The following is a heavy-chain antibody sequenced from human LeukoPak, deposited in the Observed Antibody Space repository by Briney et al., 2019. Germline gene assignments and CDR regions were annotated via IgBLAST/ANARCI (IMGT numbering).Heavy chain of an antibody. D-gene: IGHD2-2*02. CDR2: ISYDGSNK. V-gene: IGHV3-30*06. CDR3: ARRYCSSTSCYTGYYYYYMDV. CDR1: GFTFSSYG. J-gene: IGHJ6*03. Sequence: GRSLRLSCAASGFTFSSYGMHWVRQAPGKGLEWVAVISYDGSNKYYADSVKGRFTISRDNSKNTLYLQMNSLRAEDTAVYYCARRYCSSTSCYTGYYYYYMDVWGKGTTVTVSS.